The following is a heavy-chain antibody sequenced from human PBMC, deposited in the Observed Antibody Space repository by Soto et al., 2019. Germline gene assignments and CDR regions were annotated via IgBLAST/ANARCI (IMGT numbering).Heavy chain of an antibody. V-gene: IGHV3-21*01. Sequence: EVQLVESGGGLVKPGGSLRLSCAASGFSFSSYSMNWVRQAPGKGLEWVSSISDNSTYIYYADSVKGRFTISRDNAKNSLFLQMNSLRAEDTALYYCARDGEWDLRWFDPWGQGTLVTVSS. CDR2: ISDNSTYI. D-gene: IGHD1-26*01. CDR3: ARDGEWDLRWFDP. J-gene: IGHJ5*02. CDR1: GFSFSSYS.